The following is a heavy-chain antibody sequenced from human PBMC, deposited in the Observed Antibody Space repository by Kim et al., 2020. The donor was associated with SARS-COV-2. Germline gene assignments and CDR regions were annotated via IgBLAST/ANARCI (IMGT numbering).Heavy chain of an antibody. V-gene: IGHV3-23*01. CDR2: ISGSGGST. D-gene: IGHD3-16*02. CDR1: GFTFSSYA. J-gene: IGHJ3*02. Sequence: GGSLRLSCAASGFTFSSYAMSWVRQAPGKGLEWVSAISGSGGSTYYADSVKGRFTISRDNSKNTLYLQMNSLRADDTAVYYCAKPIMITFGGVIVIGAFDIWGQGTMVTVSS. CDR3: AKPIMITFGGVIVIGAFDI.